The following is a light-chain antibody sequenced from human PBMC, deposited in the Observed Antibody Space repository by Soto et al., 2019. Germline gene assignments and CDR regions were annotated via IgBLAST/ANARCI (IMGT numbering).Light chain of an antibody. CDR1: QGISSY. Sequence: IQLTQSPSSLSASVGDRVTITCRASQGISSYFAWYQQKPGKAPKLLIYAVSTLQSGVPSRFSGIGSGTDFSLTISSLQPEDFATYYCQQLNSYLTFGQGTRLEIK. V-gene: IGKV1-9*01. CDR2: AVS. CDR3: QQLNSYLT. J-gene: IGKJ5*01.